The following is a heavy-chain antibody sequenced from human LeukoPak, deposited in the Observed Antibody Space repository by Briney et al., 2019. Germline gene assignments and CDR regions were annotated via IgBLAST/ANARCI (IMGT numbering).Heavy chain of an antibody. CDR2: IDPDTGDT. CDR3: ARAGHNSNSGGYDF. D-gene: IGHD3-22*01. J-gene: IGHJ4*02. V-gene: IGHV1-2*02. CDR1: GYTFIDHY. Sequence: ASVKVXCKPSGYTFIDHYLHWVRQAPGQGLESLGWIDPDTGDTNYPQKFQGRVTMSRDTSSSTAYMELNRLRSDDTAVYYCARAGHNSNSGGYDFWGLGTLVTVSS.